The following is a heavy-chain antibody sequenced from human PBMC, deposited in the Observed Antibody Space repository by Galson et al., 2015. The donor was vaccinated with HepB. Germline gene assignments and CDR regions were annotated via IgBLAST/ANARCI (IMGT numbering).Heavy chain of an antibody. D-gene: IGHD3-22*01. CDR1: GYIFTRFG. V-gene: IGHV7-4-1*02. Sequence: SVQVSCKASGYIFTRFGINWVRQAPGQGLEWMGWININTGTPTYAQGFTGRFVFSLDTSVSTAYLQISSLKAEDTAVYYCARDYYDGSSDYWGQGTLVTVSS. J-gene: IGHJ4*02. CDR2: ININTGTP. CDR3: ARDYYDGSSDY.